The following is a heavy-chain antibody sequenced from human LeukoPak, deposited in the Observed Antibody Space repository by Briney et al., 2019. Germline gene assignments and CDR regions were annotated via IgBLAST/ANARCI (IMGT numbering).Heavy chain of an antibody. CDR2: ISSSSSYI. CDR1: GFTFSSYS. J-gene: IGHJ4*02. CDR3: AGSKDSFDY. V-gene: IGHV3-21*01. Sequence: KPGGSLRLSCAASGFTFSSYSMNWVRQAPGKGLEWVSSISSSSSYIYCADSVKGRFTISRDNSKNTLYLQMNSLRAEDTAVYYCAGSKDSFDYWGQGTLVTVSS.